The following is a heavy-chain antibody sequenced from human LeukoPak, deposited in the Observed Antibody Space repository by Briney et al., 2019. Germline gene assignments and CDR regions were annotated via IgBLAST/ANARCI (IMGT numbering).Heavy chain of an antibody. Sequence: GGSLRLSCAASGFTFSSYNMKWVRQAPGKGLEWVSSISSTSNYIYYADSVKGRLTISRDNAKNSLYLQMNSLRAEDTAVYYCARDLTGVATLDYWGQGTLVTVSS. CDR2: ISSTSNYI. J-gene: IGHJ4*02. CDR3: ARDLTGVATLDY. CDR1: GFTFSSYN. V-gene: IGHV3-21*01. D-gene: IGHD5-12*01.